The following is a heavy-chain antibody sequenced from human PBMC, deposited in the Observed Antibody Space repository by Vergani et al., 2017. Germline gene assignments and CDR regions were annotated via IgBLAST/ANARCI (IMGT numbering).Heavy chain of an antibody. CDR1: GGSISSGGYY. V-gene: IGHV4-31*03. J-gene: IGHJ6*02. CDR2: IYYSGST. D-gene: IGHD3-22*01. Sequence: QVQLQESGPGLVKPSQTLSLTCTVSGGSISSGGYYWSWIRQHPGKGLEWIGYIYYSGSTYYNPSLKSRVTISVDTSKNQCSLKLSSVTAADTAVYYCARDRRYYDSSGQNYYYYYGMDVWGQGTTVTVSS. CDR3: ARDRRYYDSSGQNYYYYYGMDV.